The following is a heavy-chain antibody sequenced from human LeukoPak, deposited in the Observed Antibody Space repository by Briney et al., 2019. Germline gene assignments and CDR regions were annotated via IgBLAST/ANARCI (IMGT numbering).Heavy chain of an antibody. J-gene: IGHJ4*02. Sequence: SETLSLTCTVSGGSISSGDYYWSWIRQPPGKGLEWIGYIYHSGSTYYNPSLKSRVTISVDTSKNQFSLKLSSVTAADTAVYYCARGPDSSGYYYFDYWGQGTLVTVSS. CDR1: GGSISSGDYY. V-gene: IGHV4-30-4*01. CDR2: IYHSGST. D-gene: IGHD3-22*01. CDR3: ARGPDSSGYYYFDY.